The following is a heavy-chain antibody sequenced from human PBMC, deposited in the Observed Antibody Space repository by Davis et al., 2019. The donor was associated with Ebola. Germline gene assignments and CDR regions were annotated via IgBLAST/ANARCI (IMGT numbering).Heavy chain of an antibody. CDR1: GFTFSSYS. D-gene: IGHD5-12*01. J-gene: IGHJ4*02. CDR2: ITGGAGST. V-gene: IGHV3-23*01. CDR3: AKDLDERSGYDSVYFDY. Sequence: GESLKISCAASGFTFSSYSMNWVRQAPGKGLEWLSVITGGAGSTYYADSVKGRFTISRDNSKNSLYLQMNSLRAEDTAVYFCAKDLDERSGYDSVYFDYWGQGTLVTVSS.